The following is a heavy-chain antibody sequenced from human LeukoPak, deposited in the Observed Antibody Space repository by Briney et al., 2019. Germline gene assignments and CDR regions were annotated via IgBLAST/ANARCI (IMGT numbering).Heavy chain of an antibody. CDR2: IYYSGST. Sequence: SETLSLTCTVSGGSTSSSSYYWGWIRQPPGKGLEWIGSIYYSGSTYYNPSLKSRATISVDTSKNQFSLKLSSVTAADTAVYYCARLNQWELLFDYWGQGTLVTVSS. CDR3: ARLNQWELLFDY. D-gene: IGHD1-26*01. J-gene: IGHJ4*02. CDR1: GGSTSSSSYY. V-gene: IGHV4-39*01.